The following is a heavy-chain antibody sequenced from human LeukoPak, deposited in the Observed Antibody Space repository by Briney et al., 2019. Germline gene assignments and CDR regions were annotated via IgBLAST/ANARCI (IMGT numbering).Heavy chain of an antibody. J-gene: IGHJ4*02. CDR3: ARLGPRDGYNFRD. CDR1: GFTFSSYE. CDR2: ISNSGSTI. V-gene: IGHV3-48*03. D-gene: IGHD5-24*01. Sequence: GGSLRLSCAASGFTFSSYEMNWVRQAPGKGLEWVSYISNSGSTIYYADSVKGRFTISRDNAKNSLSLQMNSLRAEDTAVYYCARLGPRDGYNFRDWGQGTLVTVSS.